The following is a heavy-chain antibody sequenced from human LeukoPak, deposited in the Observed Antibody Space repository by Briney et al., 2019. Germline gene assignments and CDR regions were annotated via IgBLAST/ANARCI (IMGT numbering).Heavy chain of an antibody. Sequence: GGSLRLSCAASGFTFSSYGMHWVRQAPGKGLEWVAVISYDGSNKYYADSVKGRFTISRDNSKNTLYLQMNSPRAEDTAVYYCAKDGDYGSGSYYYGMDVWGKGTTVTVSS. D-gene: IGHD3-10*01. J-gene: IGHJ6*04. CDR3: AKDGDYGSGSYYYGMDV. CDR2: ISYDGSNK. CDR1: GFTFSSYG. V-gene: IGHV3-30*18.